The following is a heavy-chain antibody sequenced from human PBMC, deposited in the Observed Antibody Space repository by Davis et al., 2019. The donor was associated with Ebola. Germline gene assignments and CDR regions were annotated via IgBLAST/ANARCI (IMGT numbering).Heavy chain of an antibody. CDR3: ARAVRRFGELYYYMDV. D-gene: IGHD3-10*01. J-gene: IGHJ6*03. CDR2: INAGNGNT. CDR1: GYTFTSYA. Sequence: ASVKVSCKASGYTFTSYAMHWVRQAPGQRLEWMGWINAGNGNTKYSQKFQGRVTITRDTSASTAYMELRSLRSDDTAVYYCARAVRRFGELYYYMDVWGKGTTVTVSS. V-gene: IGHV1-3*01.